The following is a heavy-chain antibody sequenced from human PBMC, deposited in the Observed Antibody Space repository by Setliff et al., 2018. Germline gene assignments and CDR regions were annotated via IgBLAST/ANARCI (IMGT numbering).Heavy chain of an antibody. D-gene: IGHD1-7*01. V-gene: IGHV4-4*02. Sequence: LSLTCTVSGASISSSNWWSWVRQPPGKGLEWIGEIYLGGSPTYNPSLKSRVTISIYKSKNQLSLDLTSVTAADTAVYYCARNWHWGFDPWGRGALVTVSS. CDR3: ARNWHWGFDP. CDR2: IYLGGSP. J-gene: IGHJ5*02. CDR1: GASISSSNW.